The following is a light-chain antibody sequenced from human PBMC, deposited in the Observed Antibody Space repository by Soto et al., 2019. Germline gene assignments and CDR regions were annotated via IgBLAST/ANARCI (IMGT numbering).Light chain of an antibody. J-gene: IGKJ4*01. Sequence: DIQITQSPSTLSASGGDRVTITCRASQSVGTWLAWYQLKPGKAPNVLIYKASSLQSGVPSRFSGSGSGTKFSLTVSSPQPDDFATYFGHQYDNYSTFGGGTRVEIK. V-gene: IGKV1-5*03. CDR2: KAS. CDR1: QSVGTW. CDR3: HQYDNYST.